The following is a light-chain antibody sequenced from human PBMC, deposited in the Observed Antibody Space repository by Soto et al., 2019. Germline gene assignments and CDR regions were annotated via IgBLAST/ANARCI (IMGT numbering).Light chain of an antibody. J-gene: IGLJ3*02. Sequence: QSALTQPRSVSGSPGQSVTISCTGTSSDVGAYDYVSWCQQRPDKAPKLMIYAVTKRPSGVPDRFSGSKSGYTASLTISGLQAEDEADYYCCSYAGRFTWVFGGGTKLTVL. V-gene: IGLV2-11*01. CDR1: SSDVGAYDY. CDR3: CSYAGRFTWV. CDR2: AVT.